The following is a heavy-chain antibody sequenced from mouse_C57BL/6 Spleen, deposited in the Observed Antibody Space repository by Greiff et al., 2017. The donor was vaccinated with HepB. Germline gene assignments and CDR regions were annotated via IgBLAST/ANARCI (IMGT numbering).Heavy chain of an antibody. CDR1: GFTFSNYW. V-gene: IGHV6-3*01. D-gene: IGHD2-1*01. Sequence: EVKVVESGGGLVQPGGSMKLSCVASGFTFSNYWMNWVRQSPEKGLEWVAQIRLKSDNYATHYAESVKGRFTISRDDSKSSVYLQMNNLRAEDTGIYYCTASYGTYFDYWGQGTTLTVSS. CDR3: TASYGTYFDY. J-gene: IGHJ2*01. CDR2: IRLKSDNYAT.